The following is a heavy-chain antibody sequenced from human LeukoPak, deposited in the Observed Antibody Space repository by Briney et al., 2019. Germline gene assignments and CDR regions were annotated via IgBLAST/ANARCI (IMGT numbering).Heavy chain of an antibody. CDR1: GSSFTSYW. CDR3: ASHLSTGFDIGAFDI. J-gene: IGHJ3*02. D-gene: IGHD2-15*01. Sequence: GESLKISCKGSGSSFTSYWIGWVRQMPGKGLEWMGIIYPGDSDTRYSPSFQGQVTISADKSISTAYLQWSSLKASDTAMYYCASHLSTGFDIGAFDIWGQGTMVTVSS. CDR2: IYPGDSDT. V-gene: IGHV5-51*01.